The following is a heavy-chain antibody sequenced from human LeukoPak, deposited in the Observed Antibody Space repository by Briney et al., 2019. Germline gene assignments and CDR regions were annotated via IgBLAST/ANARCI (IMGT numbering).Heavy chain of an antibody. V-gene: IGHV1-69*05. CDR3: ARAPIVVVPAAQARAFDI. CDR1: GGTFSSYA. D-gene: IGHD2-2*01. Sequence: SVKVSCKASGGTFSSYAISWVRQAPGQGLEWMGGIIAIFGTANYAQKFQGRVTITTDESTSTAYMELSSLRSEDTAVYYCARAPIVVVPAAQARAFDIWGQGTMVTVSS. CDR2: IIAIFGTA. J-gene: IGHJ3*02.